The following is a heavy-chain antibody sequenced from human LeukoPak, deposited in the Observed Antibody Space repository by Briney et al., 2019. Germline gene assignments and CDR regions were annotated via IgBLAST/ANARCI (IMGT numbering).Heavy chain of an antibody. V-gene: IGHV4-34*01. CDR2: INHSGST. CDR1: GGSFSGYY. CDR3: ARGGLSYYFGSSSFDY. J-gene: IGHJ4*02. D-gene: IGHD3-10*01. Sequence: SETLSLTCAVYGGSFSGYYWSWIRQPPGKGLDWIGEINHSGSTNYNPSLKSRVTISVDTSKSQFSLKLSSVTAADTAVYYCARGGLSYYFGSSSFDYWGQGALVTVSS.